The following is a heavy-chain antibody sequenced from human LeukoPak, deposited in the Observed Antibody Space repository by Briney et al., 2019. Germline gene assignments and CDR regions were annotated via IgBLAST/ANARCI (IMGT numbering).Heavy chain of an antibody. Sequence: SETLSLTCTVSGGSISSSSYYWGWIRQPPGKGLEWIGSIYYSGSTYYNPSLKSRVTISVDTSKNQFSLKLSSVTAADTAVYYCARDDYTLDGYFDYWGQGTLVTVSS. V-gene: IGHV4-39*02. D-gene: IGHD3-16*01. CDR1: GGSISSSSYY. CDR3: ARDDYTLDGYFDY. CDR2: IYYSGST. J-gene: IGHJ4*02.